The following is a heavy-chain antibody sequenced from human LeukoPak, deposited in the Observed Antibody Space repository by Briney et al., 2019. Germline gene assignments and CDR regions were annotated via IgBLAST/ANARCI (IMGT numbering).Heavy chain of an antibody. J-gene: IGHJ6*03. CDR2: IRSKTYGGTT. CDR3: TRGSLLYSYYYYMDV. V-gene: IGHV3-49*04. CDR1: GFTFGDYA. D-gene: IGHD2-15*01. Sequence: GGSLRLSCIASGFTFGDYALIWVRQAPGKGLEWVGFIRSKTYGGTTEYAASVRGRFTISRDDSKSIAYLQMNSLKTEDTAVYYCTRGSLLYSYYYYMDVWGKGTTVTISS.